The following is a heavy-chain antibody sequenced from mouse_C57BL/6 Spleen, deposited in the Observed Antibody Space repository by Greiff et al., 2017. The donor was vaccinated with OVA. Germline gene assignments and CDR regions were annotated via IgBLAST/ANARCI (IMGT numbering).Heavy chain of an antibody. V-gene: IGHV5-4*01. J-gene: IGHJ2*01. Sequence: EVKLVESGGGLVKPGGSLTLSCAASGFTFSSYAMSWVRQTPEKRLEWVATISDGGSYTYYPDNVKGRFTISRDNAKNNLYLQMSHLKSEDTAMDYCARDSTMVQGYFDYWGKGTTLTVSS. CDR1: GFTFSSYA. D-gene: IGHD2-1*01. CDR3: ARDSTMVQGYFDY. CDR2: ISDGGSYT.